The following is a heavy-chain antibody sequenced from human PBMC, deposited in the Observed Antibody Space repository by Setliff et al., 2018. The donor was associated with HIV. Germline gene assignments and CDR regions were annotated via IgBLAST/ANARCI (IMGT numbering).Heavy chain of an antibody. Sequence: SETLSLTCTVSGGSITSGNYFWTWIRQPAGKGLEWIGHIYTDGSTNYNPSLKSRVTISVDTSKNQLSLKLRSVTAADTAVYYCARESFNLGELSSNPDASDIWGQGTMVT. CDR1: GGSITSGNYF. CDR2: IYTDGST. V-gene: IGHV4-61*09. CDR3: ARESFNLGELSSNPDASDI. J-gene: IGHJ3*02. D-gene: IGHD3-16*02.